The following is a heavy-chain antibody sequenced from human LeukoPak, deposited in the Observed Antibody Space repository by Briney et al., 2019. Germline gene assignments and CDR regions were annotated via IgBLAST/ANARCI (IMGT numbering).Heavy chain of an antibody. D-gene: IGHD2-2*01. Sequence: ASVKVSCKASGYXFTGYFIHWVRQAPGQGHEWMGWINPNSGGTNYAQKFQGRVTMTRDTSISTAYMELSRLRSDDTAVYYCASSIVYCSSTSCYFNWGQGTLVTVSS. CDR2: INPNSGGT. V-gene: IGHV1-2*02. CDR3: ASSIVYCSSTSCYFN. CDR1: GYXFTGYF. J-gene: IGHJ4*02.